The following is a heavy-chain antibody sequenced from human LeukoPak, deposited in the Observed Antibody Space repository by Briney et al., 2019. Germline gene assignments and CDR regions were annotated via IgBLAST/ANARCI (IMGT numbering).Heavy chain of an antibody. Sequence: SETLSLTRTVSGGSISTYYWSWIRQPPGKGLEWIGYVYYNGNTNYNPSLKSRVTISVDTSKNQFSLQLTSVTAADTAVYFCARRVAVTARYYFDFWGQGTLVTVSS. CDR3: ARRVAVTARYYFDF. CDR1: GGSISTYY. CDR2: VYYNGNT. D-gene: IGHD6-19*01. V-gene: IGHV4-59*08. J-gene: IGHJ4*02.